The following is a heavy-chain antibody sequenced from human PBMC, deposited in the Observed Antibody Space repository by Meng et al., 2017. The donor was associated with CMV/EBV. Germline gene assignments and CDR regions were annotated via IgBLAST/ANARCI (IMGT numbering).Heavy chain of an antibody. V-gene: IGHV3-21*01. CDR3: AGVQWLDRPFDY. Sequence: ELRLVESGXXRVKLGGSRRLPCAASGFTFSSYSMNWVRQAPGKGLEWVSSISSSSSYIYYADSVKGRFTISRDNAKNSLYLQMNSLRAEDTAVYYCAGVQWLDRPFDYWGQGTLVTVSS. D-gene: IGHD5-12*01. J-gene: IGHJ4*02. CDR1: GFTFSSYS. CDR2: ISSSSSYI.